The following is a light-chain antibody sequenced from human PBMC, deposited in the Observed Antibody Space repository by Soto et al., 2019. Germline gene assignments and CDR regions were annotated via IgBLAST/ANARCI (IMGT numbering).Light chain of an antibody. CDR3: QSYDSSLSAVV. Sequence: QPVLTQPPSVSGAPGQRVTISCTGSSSNIGAGYDVHWYQQLPGTAPKLLIYGNSNRPSGVPDRFSGSKSGTSASLAITGLQAEDEAYDYCQSYDSSLSAVVCGGGTKLTVL. CDR1: SSNIGAGYD. J-gene: IGLJ2*01. CDR2: GNS. V-gene: IGLV1-40*01.